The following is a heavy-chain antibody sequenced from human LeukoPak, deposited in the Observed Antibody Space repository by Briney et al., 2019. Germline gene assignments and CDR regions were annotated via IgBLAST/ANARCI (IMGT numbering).Heavy chain of an antibody. D-gene: IGHD1-26*01. V-gene: IGHV3-23*01. J-gene: IGHJ4*02. CDR3: ARGQFSGSYLEY. CDR1: GFTFSSYA. CDR2: ISGSGGST. Sequence: PGGSLRLSCAASGFTFSSYAMSWVRQAPGKGLEWVSAISGSGGSTYYADSVKGRFTISRDNSKNTLYLQMNSLRAEDTAVYYCARGQFSGSYLEYWGQGTLVTVSS.